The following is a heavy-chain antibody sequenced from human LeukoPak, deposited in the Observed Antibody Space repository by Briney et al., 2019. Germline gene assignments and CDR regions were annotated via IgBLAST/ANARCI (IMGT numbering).Heavy chain of an antibody. J-gene: IGHJ6*03. D-gene: IGHD2-2*01. CDR2: MNPNSGNT. CDR1: GYTFTSYD. V-gene: IGHV1-8*01. Sequence: GASVKVSCKASGYTFTSYDINWVRQATGQGLEWMGWMNPNSGNTGYAQKFQGRVTMTRNTSISTAYMELSSLRSEDTAVYYCARDNRHCSSTSCRPAYYYYYMDVWGKGTTVTISS. CDR3: ARDNRHCSSTSCRPAYYYYYMDV.